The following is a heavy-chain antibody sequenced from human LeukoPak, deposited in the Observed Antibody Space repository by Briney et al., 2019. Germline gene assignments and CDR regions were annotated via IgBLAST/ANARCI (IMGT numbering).Heavy chain of an antibody. CDR2: IYYSGST. CDR3: ARERRDGHAR. D-gene: IGHD5-24*01. V-gene: IGHV4-31*11. J-gene: IGHJ4*02. CDR1: GGSFSGYY. Sequence: SETLSLTCAVYGGSFSGYYWSWIRQHPGKGLEWIGYIYYSGSTYYNPSLKSRVTISVDTSKNQFSLKLSSVTAADTAVYYCARERRDGHARWGQGTLVTVSS.